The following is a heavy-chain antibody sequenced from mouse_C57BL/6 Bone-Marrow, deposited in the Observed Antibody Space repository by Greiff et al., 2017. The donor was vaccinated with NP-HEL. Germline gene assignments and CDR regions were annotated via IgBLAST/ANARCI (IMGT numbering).Heavy chain of an antibody. Sequence: EVKVEESGGGLVQPGGSLKLSCAASGFTFSDYYMYWVRQTPEKRLEWVAYISNGGGSTYYPDTVKGRFTISRDNAKNTLYLQMSRLKSEDTAMYYCARQGFISYFDYWGQGTALTVSS. CDR1: GFTFSDYY. CDR2: ISNGGGST. D-gene: IGHD1-1*01. CDR3: ARQGFISYFDY. V-gene: IGHV5-12*01. J-gene: IGHJ2*01.